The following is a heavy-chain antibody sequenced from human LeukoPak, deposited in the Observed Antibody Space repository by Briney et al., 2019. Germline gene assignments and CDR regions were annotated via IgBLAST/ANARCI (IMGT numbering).Heavy chain of an antibody. Sequence: SETLSLTCAVYGGSFSGYYWSWIRQPPGKGLEWIGEINHSGSTNYNPSLKSRVTISVDTSKNQFSLKLSSVTAADTAVYYCARWGFYYDSSGYKTYYFDYRGQGTLVTVSS. CDR3: ARWGFYYDSSGYKTYYFDY. V-gene: IGHV4-34*01. CDR2: INHSGST. J-gene: IGHJ4*02. D-gene: IGHD3-22*01. CDR1: GGSFSGYY.